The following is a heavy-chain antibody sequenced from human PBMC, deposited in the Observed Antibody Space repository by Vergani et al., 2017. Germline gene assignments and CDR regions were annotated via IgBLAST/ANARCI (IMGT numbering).Heavy chain of an antibody. J-gene: IGHJ6*02. CDR1: GGTFSSYA. V-gene: IGHV1-69*06. CDR2: SIPIFGTA. Sequence: QVQLVQSGAEVKKPGSSVKVSCKASGGTFSSYAISWVRQAPGQGLEWMGGSIPIFGTANYAQKFQGRVTITADKSTSTAYMELSSLRSEDTAVYYCARLGETWIHPYYYYGMDVWGQGTTVTVSS. CDR3: ARLGETWIHPYYYYGMDV. D-gene: IGHD5-18*01.